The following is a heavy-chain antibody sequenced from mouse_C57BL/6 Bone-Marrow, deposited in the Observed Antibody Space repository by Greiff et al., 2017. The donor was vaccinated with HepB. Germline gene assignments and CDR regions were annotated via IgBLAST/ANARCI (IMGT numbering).Heavy chain of an antibody. CDR3: ARANSNHAYYYAMDY. J-gene: IGHJ4*01. CDR1: GFSINSDCF. D-gene: IGHD2-5*01. CDR2: TFYSGIP. V-gene: IGHV3-3*01. Sequence: EVKLVESGPSLVRPSQTLSLTCTVTGFSINSDCFWIWIRQFPGNKLEYIGYTFYSGIPYYNPSLESRTYITRDTSKNQFSLKLSSVTTEDTATYYCARANSNHAYYYAMDYCGQGTSVTVSS.